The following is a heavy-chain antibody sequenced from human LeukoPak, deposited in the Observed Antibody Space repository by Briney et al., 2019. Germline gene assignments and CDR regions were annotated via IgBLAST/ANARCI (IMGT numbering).Heavy chain of an antibody. V-gene: IGHV1-24*01. CDR2: FDPEDGET. CDR3: ATSRYGWSNWFDP. J-gene: IGHJ5*02. Sequence: ASVTVSCTVSGYTLTELSMHWVRQAPGKGLEWMGGFDPEDGETIYAQKFQGRVTMTEDTSTDTAYMELSSLRSEDTAVYYCATSRYGWSNWFDPWGQGTLVTVSS. CDR1: GYTLTELS. D-gene: IGHD5-18*01.